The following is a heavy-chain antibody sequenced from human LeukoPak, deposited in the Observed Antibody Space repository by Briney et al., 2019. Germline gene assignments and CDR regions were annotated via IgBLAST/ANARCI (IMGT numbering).Heavy chain of an antibody. J-gene: IGHJ4*02. CDR1: GYTFTSYY. D-gene: IGHD2-15*01. CDR3: ARSERTHGGRLGYCSGGSCYSGFDY. CDR2: INPSGGST. Sequence: ASAKVSCKASGYTFTSYYMHWVRQAPGQGLEWMGIINPSGGSTSYAQKFQGRVTMTRDTSTSTVYMELSSLRSEDTAVYYCARSERTHGGRLGYCSGGSCYSGFDYWGQGTLVTVSS. V-gene: IGHV1-46*01.